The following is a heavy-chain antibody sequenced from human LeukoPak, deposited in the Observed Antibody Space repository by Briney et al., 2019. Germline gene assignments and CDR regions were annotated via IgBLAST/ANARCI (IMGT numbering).Heavy chain of an antibody. V-gene: IGHV1-2*02. CDR2: INPNSGGT. Sequence: ASVKVSCKASGYTFTGYYVHWVRQAPGQGLEWMGWINPNSGGTKYAEKFQGRVTMTRDTSISTAYMKLSSMRSDDTVVFYCARDHGNDNFDYWGQGTLVTVSS. CDR1: GYTFTGYY. D-gene: IGHD1-1*01. CDR3: ARDHGNDNFDY. J-gene: IGHJ4*02.